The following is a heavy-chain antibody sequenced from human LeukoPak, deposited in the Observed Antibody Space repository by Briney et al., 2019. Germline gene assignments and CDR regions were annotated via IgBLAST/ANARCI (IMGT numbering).Heavy chain of an antibody. D-gene: IGHD2-2*01. Sequence: GASVKVSCKASGYTFTKYGISWVRQAPGQGLEWMGWISGYSGNTEYAQNVQGRVTMTTDTSASTVYMDLRSLRSDDTAVYFCARAHCSSTTCFFDYWGQGPLVTVSS. CDR2: ISGYSGNT. J-gene: IGHJ4*02. CDR1: GYTFTKYG. CDR3: ARAHCSSTTCFFDY. V-gene: IGHV1-18*01.